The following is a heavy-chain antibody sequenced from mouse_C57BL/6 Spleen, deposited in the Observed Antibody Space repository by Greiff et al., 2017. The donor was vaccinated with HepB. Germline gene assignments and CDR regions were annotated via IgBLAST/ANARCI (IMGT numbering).Heavy chain of an antibody. V-gene: IGHV5-16*01. D-gene: IGHD2-4*01. CDR1: GFTFSDYY. CDR2: INYDGSST. CDR3: ARGGYYDYDGAMDY. J-gene: IGHJ4*01. Sequence: EVQRVESEGGLVQPGSSMKLSCTASGFTFSDYYMAWVRQVPEKGLEWVANINYDGSSTYYLDSLKSRFIISRDNAKNILYLQMSSLKSEDTATYYCARGGYYDYDGAMDYWGQGTSVTVSS.